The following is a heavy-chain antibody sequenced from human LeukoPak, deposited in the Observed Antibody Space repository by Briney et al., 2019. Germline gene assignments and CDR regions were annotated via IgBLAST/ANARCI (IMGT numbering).Heavy chain of an antibody. V-gene: IGHV3-30*19. J-gene: IGHJ4*02. Sequence: PGGSLRLSCAASGFTFSSYGMHWVRQAPGKGLEWVAFISHGGSNKYYADSGKGRFTISRDNSNYTIYLQMDSLRAEDTAVYYCARLRSDYAGDYWGQGTLVTVSS. CDR3: ARLRSDYAGDY. CDR2: ISHGGSNK. CDR1: GFTFSSYG. D-gene: IGHD6-25*01.